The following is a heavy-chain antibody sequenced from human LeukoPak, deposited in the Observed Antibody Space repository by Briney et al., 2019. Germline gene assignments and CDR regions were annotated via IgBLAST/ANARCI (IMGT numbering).Heavy chain of an antibody. Sequence: GASLQISCKGSGCRFTSYWIGWGRQMPGKGLEWMGIIYPGDSDTRYSPSFQGQVTISADKSISTAYLQWSSLKASDTAMYYCARRNGGNSGGNYFDYWGQGTLVTVSS. CDR2: IYPGDSDT. J-gene: IGHJ4*02. CDR1: GCRFTSYW. D-gene: IGHD4-23*01. CDR3: ARRNGGNSGGNYFDY. V-gene: IGHV5-51*01.